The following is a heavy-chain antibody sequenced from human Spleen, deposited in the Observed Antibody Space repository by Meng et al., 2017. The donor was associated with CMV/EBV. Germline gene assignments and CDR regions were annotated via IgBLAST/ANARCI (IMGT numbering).Heavy chain of an antibody. CDR2: ISAYNGNT. D-gene: IGHD3-22*01. J-gene: IGHJ4*02. V-gene: IGHV1-18*01. Sequence: ASVKVSCKASGYTFTSYGISWVRQAPGQGLEWMGWISAYNGNTNYAQKLQGRVTMTTDTSTSTAYMELRSLRSDDTAVYYCASAYYDSSGYYLPYYFDYWGQGTLVTVSS. CDR3: ASAYYDSSGYYLPYYFDY. CDR1: GYTFTSYG.